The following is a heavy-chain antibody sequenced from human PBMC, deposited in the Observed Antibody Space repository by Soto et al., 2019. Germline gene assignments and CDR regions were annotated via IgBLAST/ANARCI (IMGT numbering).Heavy chain of an antibody. D-gene: IGHD2-21*01. Sequence: SETLSLTCAVYGGSFSGYYWNWIRQPPGKGLEWIGEINHSGSTNYNPALKSRVTISVDTSKNQFSVKLSSVTAADTAVYYCAMDYRAGRAFCSYSNLDGWGQGTPVTVSS. J-gene: IGHJ4*02. CDR3: AMDYRAGRAFCSYSNLDG. V-gene: IGHV4-34*01. CDR1: GGSFSGYY. CDR2: INHSGST.